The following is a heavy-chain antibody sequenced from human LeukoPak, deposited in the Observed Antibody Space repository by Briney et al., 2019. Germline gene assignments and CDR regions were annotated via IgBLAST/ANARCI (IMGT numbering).Heavy chain of an antibody. V-gene: IGHV3-23*01. J-gene: IGHJ4*02. CDR1: GFTFSSFA. CDR2: ISGSGTDT. Sequence: GGSLRLSCGGSGFTFSSFAMSWVRQAPGKGLEWVSAISGSGTDTFYANSVKGRFTISRDNPKNTLYLQMNSLRAEDTAVYYCAKGGGSSCYSPSDYWGQGTLVTVSS. CDR3: AKGGGSSCYSPSDY. D-gene: IGHD2-15*01.